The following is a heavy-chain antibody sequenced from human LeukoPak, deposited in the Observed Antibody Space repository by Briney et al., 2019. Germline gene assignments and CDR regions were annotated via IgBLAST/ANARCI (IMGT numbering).Heavy chain of an antibody. V-gene: IGHV5-51*01. Sequence: GESLNLSCQGSGYTFTSYWFGWVRQLPGKGLEWMGIIYRGDSDTRYRPSFQGQVIISADKSINTAYLPCSSLKASDTAMYYRARHRKNDMLSDAFDIWGPGTIVTVSS. CDR3: ARHRKNDMLSDAFDI. CDR2: IYRGDSDT. D-gene: IGHD3-9*01. J-gene: IGHJ3*02. CDR1: GYTFTSYW.